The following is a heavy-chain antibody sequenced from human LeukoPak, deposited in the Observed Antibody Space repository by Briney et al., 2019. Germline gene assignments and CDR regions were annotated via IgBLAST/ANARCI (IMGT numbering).Heavy chain of an antibody. Sequence: GGSLRLSCAASGFIFNSHTMNWVRQAPGKGLEWVSGINWNGGSTGYVDSVKGRFTLSRDNAKNSLYLQINSLRAEDTALYYCARASNSIYYYFYMDVWGKGTTVTVSS. CDR2: INWNGGST. CDR3: ARASNSIYYYFYMDV. CDR1: GFIFNSHT. J-gene: IGHJ6*03. V-gene: IGHV3-20*04. D-gene: IGHD1-1*01.